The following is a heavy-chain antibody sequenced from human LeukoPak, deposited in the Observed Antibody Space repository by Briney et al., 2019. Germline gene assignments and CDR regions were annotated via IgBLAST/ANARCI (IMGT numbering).Heavy chain of an antibody. J-gene: IGHJ4*02. V-gene: IGHV4-31*03. Sequence: SSETLSLTCTVSGGSISSGGYFWSWIRQHPGKGLEWIGSISSSGSTLYSPSLKRRVTISVDTSKNQFSLKLSSVTAADTAVYCCARADNLNAFDYWGQGTRVTVSS. CDR3: ARADNLNAFDY. CDR2: ISSSGST. D-gene: IGHD1-1*01. CDR1: GGSISSGGYF.